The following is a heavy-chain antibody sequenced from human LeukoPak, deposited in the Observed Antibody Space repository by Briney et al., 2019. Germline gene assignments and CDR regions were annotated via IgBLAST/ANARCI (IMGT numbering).Heavy chain of an antibody. D-gene: IGHD1-14*01. V-gene: IGHV3-53*01. Sequence: GGSLRLSCAASGFTVITNDMTWVRQAPGKGLGWVSVLYSDGSTKYADSVQGRFTISRDNSKNTLYLEMNSLSPDDTAVYYCARGVEPLAANTLAYWGQGTLVTVS. CDR1: GFTVITND. J-gene: IGHJ4*02. CDR2: LYSDGST. CDR3: ARGVEPLAANTLAY.